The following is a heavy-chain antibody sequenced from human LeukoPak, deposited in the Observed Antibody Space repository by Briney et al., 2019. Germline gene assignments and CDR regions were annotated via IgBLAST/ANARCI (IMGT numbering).Heavy chain of an antibody. J-gene: IGHJ5*02. Sequence: GASVKVFCKASGYTFTSYDINWVRQATGQGLEWMGWMNPNSGNTGYAQKFQGRVTMTRNTSISTAYMELSSLRSEDTAVYYCARGRDFWSGYPFDPWGQGTLVTVSS. CDR1: GYTFTSYD. V-gene: IGHV1-8*01. CDR2: MNPNSGNT. CDR3: ARGRDFWSGYPFDP. D-gene: IGHD3-3*01.